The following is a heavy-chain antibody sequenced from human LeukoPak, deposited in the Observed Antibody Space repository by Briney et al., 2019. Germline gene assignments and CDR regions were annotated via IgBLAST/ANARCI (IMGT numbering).Heavy chain of an antibody. D-gene: IGHD5-18*01. J-gene: IGHJ4*02. CDR2: ISGGST. V-gene: IGHV3-38-3*01. CDR1: GFTVSSNE. Sequence: PGGSLRLSCAASGFTVSSNEMSWVRQAPGKGLEWVSSISGGSTYYADSRKGRFTISRDNSKNTLHLQMNSLRAEDTAVYYCARDQRGFSYSKYYFDYWGQGTLVTVSS. CDR3: ARDQRGFSYSKYYFDY.